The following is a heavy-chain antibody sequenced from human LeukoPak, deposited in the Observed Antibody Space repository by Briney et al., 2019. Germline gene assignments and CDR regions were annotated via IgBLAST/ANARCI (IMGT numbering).Heavy chain of an antibody. Sequence: GGSLRLSCAASGFTFSSYSMNWVRQAPGKGLEWVSSISSSSYIYYADSVKGRFTISRDNAKNSLYLQMNSLGAEDTAVYYCARADLGGGATNYWGQGTLVTVSS. J-gene: IGHJ4*02. CDR3: ARADLGGGATNY. CDR2: ISSSSYI. CDR1: GFTFSSYS. D-gene: IGHD1-26*01. V-gene: IGHV3-21*01.